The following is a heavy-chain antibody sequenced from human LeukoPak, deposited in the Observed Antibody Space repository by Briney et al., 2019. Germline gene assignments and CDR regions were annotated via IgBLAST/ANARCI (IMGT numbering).Heavy chain of an antibody. CDR3: ARGAGASGGRDYYSDC. CDR1: GFTFSGYA. D-gene: IGHD6-13*01. V-gene: IGHV3-30*04. J-gene: IGHJ4*02. CDR2: ISNDANNK. Sequence: GRSLRLSCAASGFTFSGYALHWVRQAPGKGLEWVAVISNDANNKHYADSVKGRFTISRDNSKNTLYLRMNSLRPEDTAVYYCARGAGASGGRDYYSDCWGQGILVAVSS.